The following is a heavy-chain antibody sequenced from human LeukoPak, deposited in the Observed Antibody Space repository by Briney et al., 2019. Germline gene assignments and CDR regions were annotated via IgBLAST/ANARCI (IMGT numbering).Heavy chain of an antibody. Sequence: EASVKVSCKASGYTFTSYAMHWVRQAPGQRLEWMGWINAGNGNTKYSQKFQGRVTITRDTSASTAYMELSSLRSEDTAVYYCARIGPTEWLIDYWGQGTLVTVSS. CDR3: ARIGPTEWLIDY. D-gene: IGHD5-12*01. J-gene: IGHJ4*02. V-gene: IGHV1-3*01. CDR2: INAGNGNT. CDR1: GYTFTSYA.